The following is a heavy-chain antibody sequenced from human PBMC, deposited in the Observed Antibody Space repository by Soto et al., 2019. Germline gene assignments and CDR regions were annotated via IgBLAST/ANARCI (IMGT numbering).Heavy chain of an antibody. CDR3: ARGSGYDSAWGPNNWFDP. D-gene: IGHD5-12*01. V-gene: IGHV4-30-4*01. CDR1: GGSISSGDYY. CDR2: IYYSGST. Sequence: SETLSLTCTVSGGSISSGDYYWSWIRQPPGKGLEWIGYIYYSGSTYYNPSLKSRDTISVDTAKNQFSLKLSSVTAADTAVYYCARGSGYDSAWGPNNWFDPWGQGTLVTVSS. J-gene: IGHJ5*02.